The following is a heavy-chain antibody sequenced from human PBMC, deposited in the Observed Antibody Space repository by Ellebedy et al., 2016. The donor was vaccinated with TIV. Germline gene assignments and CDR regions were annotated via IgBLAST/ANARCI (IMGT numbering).Heavy chain of an antibody. Sequence: GESLKISCAASAFTFSTYAMSWVRQAPGKGLEWVSSISVSGGSTYYADSVKGRFTISRDNSKNTLYLQMNSLRAEDTAVYYCAKVGIMIVMGYGMDVWGQGTTVTVSS. D-gene: IGHD3-22*01. CDR1: AFTFSTYA. J-gene: IGHJ6*02. V-gene: IGHV3-23*01. CDR2: ISVSGGST. CDR3: AKVGIMIVMGYGMDV.